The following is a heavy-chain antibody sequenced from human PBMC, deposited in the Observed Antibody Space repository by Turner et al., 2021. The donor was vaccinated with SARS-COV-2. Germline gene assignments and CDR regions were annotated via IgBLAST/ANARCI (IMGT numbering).Heavy chain of an antibody. Sequence: QVQLQESGPGLVKPSQTLSLTCTVSGGSISSGDYYWSWVRQPPGKGLEWIGYMYYSGSTYYNPSLKSRVTISVDTFSYQFILKLSSGSDPDTAVYSCARTGRWYVDFCVYGTLVTVSS. CDR3: ARTGRWYVDF. CDR2: MYYSGST. J-gene: IGHJ4*01. D-gene: IGHD2-15*01. V-gene: IGHV4-30-4*01. CDR1: GGSISSGDYY.